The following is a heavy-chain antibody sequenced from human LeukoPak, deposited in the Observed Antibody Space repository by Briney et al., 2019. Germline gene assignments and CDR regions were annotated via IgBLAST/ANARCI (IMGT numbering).Heavy chain of an antibody. CDR3: SASLKTYCSGGKCHSDYYYYGMDV. Sequence: GGSLKLSCAASGFTFSGSAIHWVRHPSGRGREWVGRIRSKANTYAPAYAASVEGRFTISRDDLKNTAFLQMNALKTEDSAVYYCSASLKTYCSGGKCHSDYYYYGMDVWGQGTTVTVSS. D-gene: IGHD2-15*01. V-gene: IGHV3-73*01. CDR1: GFTFSGSA. CDR2: IRSKANTYAP. J-gene: IGHJ6*02.